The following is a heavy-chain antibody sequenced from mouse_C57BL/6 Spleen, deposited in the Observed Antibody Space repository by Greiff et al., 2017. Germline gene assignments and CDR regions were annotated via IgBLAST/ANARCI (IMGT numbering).Heavy chain of an antibody. J-gene: IGHJ4*01. CDR2: IWRGGST. CDR1: GFSLTSYG. CDR3: ATMIYYGPYYAMDY. Sequence: VQLKQSGPGLVQPSQSLSITCTVSGFSLTSYGVHWVRQSPGKGLEWLGVIWRGGSTDYNAAFMSRLSITKDNSKSQVFFKMNSLQADDTAIYYCATMIYYGPYYAMDYWGQGTSVTVSS. V-gene: IGHV2-5*01. D-gene: IGHD2-1*01.